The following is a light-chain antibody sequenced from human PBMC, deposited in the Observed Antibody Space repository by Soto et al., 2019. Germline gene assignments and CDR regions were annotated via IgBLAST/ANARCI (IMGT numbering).Light chain of an antibody. CDR2: DAS. Sequence: QMTQTTSTLSGSVGDRVTITCRASQTISSWLAWYQQKPGKAPKLLIYDASSLESGVPSRFSGSGSGTEFTLTISSLQADDFAPYYCQHYKSYWRPFAQGSKVDIK. CDR3: QHYKSYWRP. J-gene: IGKJ1*01. V-gene: IGKV1-5*01. CDR1: QTISSW.